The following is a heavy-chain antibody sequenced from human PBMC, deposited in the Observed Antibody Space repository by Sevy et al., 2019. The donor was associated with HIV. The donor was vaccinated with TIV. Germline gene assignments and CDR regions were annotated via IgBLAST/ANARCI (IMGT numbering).Heavy chain of an antibody. J-gene: IGHJ6*02. CDR3: AKMQGGSYNYYGMDV. V-gene: IGHV3-30*18. Sequence: GGSLRLSCAASGFIFSTYGIHWVRQAPGKGLEWVAVISFDGSDKYYADSVRGRFPISRDNSKNTLYLQMNSLRVEDTAIYYCAKMQGGSYNYYGMDVWGQGTTVTVSS. CDR2: ISFDGSDK. CDR1: GFIFSTYG. D-gene: IGHD1-26*01.